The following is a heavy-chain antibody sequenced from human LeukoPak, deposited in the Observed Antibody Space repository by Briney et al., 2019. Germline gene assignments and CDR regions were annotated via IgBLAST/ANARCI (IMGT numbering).Heavy chain of an antibody. CDR1: GFTFSSYA. J-gene: IGHJ3*02. CDR3: AKKYNPTYYYDSSGYWDAFDI. D-gene: IGHD3-22*01. Sequence: PGASLRLSCAASGFTFSSYAMSWVRQAPGKGLEWVSAISGSGGSTYYADSVKGRFTISRDNSKNTLYLQMNSLRAEDTAVYYCAKKYNPTYYYDSSGYWDAFDIWGQGTMDTVSS. V-gene: IGHV3-23*01. CDR2: ISGSGGST.